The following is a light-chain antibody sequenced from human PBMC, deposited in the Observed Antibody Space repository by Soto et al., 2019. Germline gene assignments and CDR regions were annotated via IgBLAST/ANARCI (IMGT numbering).Light chain of an antibody. Sequence: EPVLTQSPGTLSLSPGERATLSCRATQSVNNDYVAWYQQRPGLPPRLLIFGASGRATGIPDRFSGSGSGTHFNLTIRRLEPEDFAIYYCQQYGTSPLTLGGGTKVDIK. CDR1: QSVNNDY. CDR2: GAS. V-gene: IGKV3-20*01. CDR3: QQYGTSPLT. J-gene: IGKJ4*01.